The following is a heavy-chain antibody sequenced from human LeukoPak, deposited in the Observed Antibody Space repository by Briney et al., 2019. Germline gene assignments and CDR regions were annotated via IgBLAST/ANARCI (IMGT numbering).Heavy chain of an antibody. V-gene: IGHV3-20*04. Sequence: PGGSLRLSCAASGFTFSSYWMSWVRQAPGKGLECVSGLHWNGGSTVYADSVKGRFTISRDNANNSLYLQMNSLRAEDTALYYCARALGGSSTSFPNDYWGQGTLVTVSS. D-gene: IGHD2-2*01. CDR1: GFTFSSYW. CDR2: LHWNGGST. CDR3: ARALGGSSTSFPNDY. J-gene: IGHJ4*02.